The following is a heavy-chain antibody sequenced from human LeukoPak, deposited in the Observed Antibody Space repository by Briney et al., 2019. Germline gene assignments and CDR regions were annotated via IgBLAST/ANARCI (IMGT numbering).Heavy chain of an antibody. CDR1: GGSIGSSSYY. CDR2: IYYSGST. CDR3: ARGVLAYYDILTGSPGGWFDP. J-gene: IGHJ5*02. D-gene: IGHD3-9*01. Sequence: SETLSLTCTVSGGSIGSSSYYWGWIRQPPGKGLEWIGSIYYSGSTYYNPSLKSRVTISVDTSKNQFSLKLSSVTAADTAVYYCARGVLAYYDILTGSPGGWFDPWGQGTLVTVSS. V-gene: IGHV4-39*07.